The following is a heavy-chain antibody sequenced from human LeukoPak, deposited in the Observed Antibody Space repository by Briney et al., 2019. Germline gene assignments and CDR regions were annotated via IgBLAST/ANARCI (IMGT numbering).Heavy chain of an antibody. D-gene: IGHD5-18*01. CDR2: IYYGGLT. V-gene: IGHV4-39*01. CDR1: GGSISSSSYF. CDR3: ARHRQHSYGYGIDY. J-gene: IGHJ4*02. Sequence: SETLSLTCTVSGGSISSSSYFWGWIRQSPGKGLEWIGAIYYGGLTYYNPSLKSRVTLSVDTSKNQFSLKLSSVTAADTAVYYCARHRQHSYGYGIDYWGQGTLVTVSS.